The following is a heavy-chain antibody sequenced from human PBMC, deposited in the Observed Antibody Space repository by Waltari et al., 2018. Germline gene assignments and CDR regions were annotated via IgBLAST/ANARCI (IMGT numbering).Heavy chain of an antibody. V-gene: IGHV4-34*01. J-gene: IGHJ5*02. CDR3: ARGAPIVVVPAAISSVFDP. Sequence: QVQLQQWGAGLLKPSETLSLTCAVYGGSFSGYYWSWIRQPPGKGLEWIGEINHSGGTNYNPSLKSRVTISVDTSKNQFSLKLSSVTAADTAVYYCARGAPIVVVPAAISSVFDPWGQGTLVTVSS. CDR2: INHSGGT. CDR1: GGSFSGYY. D-gene: IGHD2-2*02.